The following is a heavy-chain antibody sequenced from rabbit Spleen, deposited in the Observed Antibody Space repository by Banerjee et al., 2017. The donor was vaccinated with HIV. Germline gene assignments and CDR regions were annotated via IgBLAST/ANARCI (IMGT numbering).Heavy chain of an antibody. CDR1: GFDLSNYG. J-gene: IGHJ4*01. CDR3: ARDLDDVIGWNFGW. V-gene: IGHV1S45*01. D-gene: IGHD1-1*01. CDR2: IHTGSSGIT. Sequence: QEQLVESRGGLVQPGESLTLSCKASGFDLSNYGVSWVRQAPGKGLEWIGCIHTGSSGITYYASWAKGRFTISETSSSPVALQMTSLTAADTATYFCARDLDDVIGWNFGWWGPGTLVTVS.